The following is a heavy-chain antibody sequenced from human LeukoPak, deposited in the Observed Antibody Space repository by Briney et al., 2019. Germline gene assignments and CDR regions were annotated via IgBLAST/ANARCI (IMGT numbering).Heavy chain of an antibody. CDR1: GFTFSSYA. Sequence: GGSLRLSCAASGFTFSSYAMSWVRQAPGKGLEWVSAISGSGGSTYYTESVKGRFTISRDNSKNTLYLEMNSLRAEDTAVYYCAKYLAGGWSYIDCWGQGTLVTVST. V-gene: IGHV3-23*01. D-gene: IGHD6-19*01. CDR3: AKYLAGGWSYIDC. CDR2: ISGSGGST. J-gene: IGHJ4*02.